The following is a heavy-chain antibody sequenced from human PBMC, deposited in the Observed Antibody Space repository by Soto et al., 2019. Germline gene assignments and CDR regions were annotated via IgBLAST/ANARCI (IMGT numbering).Heavy chain of an antibody. CDR2: INSDGSVS. CDR3: ARGDCVGGTCYSLAGSFFYYMDV. Sequence: EVQLVESGGGLVQPGGYLRLSCAASGYTFRNYWMYWVRQAPGKGLEWVSRINSDGSVSSHADSVRGRLTISRDNVKNSLYLHMDSLRAEDTAVYFCARGDCVGGTCYSLAGSFFYYMDVWGKGTTVTVFS. V-gene: IGHV3-74*02. J-gene: IGHJ6*03. D-gene: IGHD2-15*01. CDR1: GYTFRNYW.